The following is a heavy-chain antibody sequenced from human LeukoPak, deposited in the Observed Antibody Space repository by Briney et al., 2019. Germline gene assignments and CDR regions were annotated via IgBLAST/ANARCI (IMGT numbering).Heavy chain of an antibody. CDR1: GYTFTAYY. CDR2: INPNSGGT. CDR3: APTPPEDYDDSGYFDY. V-gene: IGHV1-2*02. J-gene: IGHJ4*02. Sequence: EASVKVSCKASGYTFTAYYVHWVRQAPGQGLEWVGWINPNSGGTKYAQKFQGRVTMTRDTSISTAYMELTRLRSDDTAMYYCAPTPPEDYDDSGYFDYWGQGTLVTVSS. D-gene: IGHD3-22*01.